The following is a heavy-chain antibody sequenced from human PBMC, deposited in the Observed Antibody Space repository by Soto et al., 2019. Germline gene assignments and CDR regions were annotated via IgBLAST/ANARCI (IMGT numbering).Heavy chain of an antibody. CDR1: VGSISSSSYY. Sequence: PSETLSLTCTVSVGSISSSSYYWGWIRQPPGKGLEWIGYIYYSGSPYYNPSLKSRVTISVDTSKNQFSLKLSSVTAADTAVYYCAVPAASVAGASGSYYYYGMDVWGQGTTVTVSS. V-gene: IGHV4-39*01. D-gene: IGHD6-19*01. CDR3: AVPAASVAGASGSYYYYGMDV. CDR2: IYYSGSP. J-gene: IGHJ6*02.